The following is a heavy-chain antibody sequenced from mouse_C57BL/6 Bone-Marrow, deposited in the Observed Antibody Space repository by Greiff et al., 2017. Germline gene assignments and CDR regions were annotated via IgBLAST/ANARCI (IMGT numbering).Heavy chain of an antibody. J-gene: IGHJ2*01. CDR3: ARRATVVATDFDY. CDR1: GYTFTSYW. Sequence: VQLQQPGAELVKPGASVKMSCKASGYTFTSYWITWVKQRPGQGLEWIGDIYPGSGSTNYNEKFKSKATLTVDTSSSTAYMQLSSLTSEDSAVYYCARRATVVATDFDYWGQGTTLTVSS. V-gene: IGHV1-55*01. D-gene: IGHD1-1*01. CDR2: IYPGSGST.